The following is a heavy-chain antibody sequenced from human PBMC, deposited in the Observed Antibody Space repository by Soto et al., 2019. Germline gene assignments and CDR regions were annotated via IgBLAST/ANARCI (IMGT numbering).Heavy chain of an antibody. CDR1: GYTFTSYG. CDR2: ISPYSGET. CDR3: ARGPVAGSDF. D-gene: IGHD6-19*01. Sequence: ASVKVSCKASGYTFTSYGIVWVRQAPGQGLEWMGWISPYSGETRYAEKFQDRVTLTTDTSTKTTYMDLRNLKSDDTAVYWCARGPVAGSDFWGQGTLVTVAS. V-gene: IGHV1-18*04. J-gene: IGHJ4*02.